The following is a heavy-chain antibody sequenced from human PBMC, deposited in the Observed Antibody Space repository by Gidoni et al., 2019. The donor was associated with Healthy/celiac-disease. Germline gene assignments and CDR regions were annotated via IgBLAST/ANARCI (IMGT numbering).Heavy chain of an antibody. J-gene: IGHJ4*02. D-gene: IGHD3-3*02. CDR2: ILYDGSNK. CDR1: GFTFSSYG. Sequence: QVQLVESGGGVVQPGRSLRLSCAASGFTFSSYGMHWVRQAPGKGLEWVAVILYDGSNKYYADSVKGRFTISRDNSKNTLYLQMNSLRAEDTAVYYCAKVLSRILRLCLDYWGQGTLVTVSS. V-gene: IGHV3-30*18. CDR3: AKVLSRILRLCLDY.